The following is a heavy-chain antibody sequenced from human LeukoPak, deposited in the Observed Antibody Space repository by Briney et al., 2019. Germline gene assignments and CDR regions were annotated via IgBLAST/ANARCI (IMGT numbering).Heavy chain of an antibody. V-gene: IGHV4-30-4*01. CDR2: IYYSGST. D-gene: IGHD6-6*01. CDR3: ARVKAARWYYYYGMDV. Sequence: PSETLTLTCTVSGGSISSGDYYWSWIPQPPGKGLEPNGYIYYSGSTYYNPSLKSRVSISVDTSKNQFSLKLSSVTAADTAVYYCARVKAARWYYYYGMDVWGQGTTVTVSS. CDR1: GGSISSGDYY. J-gene: IGHJ6*02.